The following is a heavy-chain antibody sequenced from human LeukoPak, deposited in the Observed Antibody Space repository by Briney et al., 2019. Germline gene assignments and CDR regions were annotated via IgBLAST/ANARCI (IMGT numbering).Heavy chain of an antibody. CDR3: ARLPGIAVAGNGY. D-gene: IGHD6-19*01. Sequence: ASVKVSCKASGGTFSSYAISWVRQAPGQGLEWMGGIIPIFGTANYAQKFQGRVTITADESTSTAYMELSSLRPEDTAVYYCARLPGIAVAGNGYWGQGTLVTVSS. V-gene: IGHV1-69*13. J-gene: IGHJ4*02. CDR1: GGTFSSYA. CDR2: IIPIFGTA.